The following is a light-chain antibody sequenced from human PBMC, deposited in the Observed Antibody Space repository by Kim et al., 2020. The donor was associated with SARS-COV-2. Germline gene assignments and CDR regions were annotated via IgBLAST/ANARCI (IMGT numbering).Light chain of an antibody. Sequence: VSPGERATLSCRASQSVSSNLAWYQQKPGQAPRLLIYGASTRATGIPARFSGSGSGTEFTLTISSLQSEDFAVYYCQQYNNWTRTFGQGTKVDIK. V-gene: IGKV3-15*01. CDR3: QQYNNWTRT. CDR2: GAS. CDR1: QSVSSN. J-gene: IGKJ1*01.